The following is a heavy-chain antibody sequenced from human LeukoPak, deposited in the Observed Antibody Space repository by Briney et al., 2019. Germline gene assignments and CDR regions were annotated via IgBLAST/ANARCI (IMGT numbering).Heavy chain of an antibody. J-gene: IGHJ6*03. D-gene: IGHD5-12*01. V-gene: IGHV1-2*02. CDR3: AMGWLRSGGPDYYYYMDV. CDR1: GYTFTDHY. CDR2: INPNSGGT. Sequence: ASVKVSCKASGYTFTDHYMHWVRQAPGQGLEWMGWINPNSGGTNYAQKFQGRVTMTRDTSISTAYMELSRLRSDDTAVYYCAMGWLRSGGPDYYYYMDVWGKGTTVTVSS.